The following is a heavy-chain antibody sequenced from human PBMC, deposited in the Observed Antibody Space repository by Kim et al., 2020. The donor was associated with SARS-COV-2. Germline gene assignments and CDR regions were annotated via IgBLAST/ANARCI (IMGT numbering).Heavy chain of an antibody. CDR1: GDTMKSYSHY. CDR2: IYYGGST. CDR3: ARQSPRRIDY. J-gene: IGHJ4*02. V-gene: IGHV4-39*01. Sequence: SETLSLTCTVSGDTMKSYSHYWGWIRQPPGKGLEWIGDIYYGGSTNYNPSLKSRVTISVDTSKNQFSLRLSSVSAADTAAYFCARQSPRRIDYWGQGAL.